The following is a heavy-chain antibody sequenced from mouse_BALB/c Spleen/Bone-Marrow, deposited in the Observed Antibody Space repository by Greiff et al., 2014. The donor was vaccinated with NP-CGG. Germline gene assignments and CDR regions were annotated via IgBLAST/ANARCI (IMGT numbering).Heavy chain of an antibody. CDR2: IYPGDGDT. CDR3: ARGDYDYDDWFAY. Sequence: VKLLESGAELARPGASVKLSCKASGYTFTSYWMQWVKQRPGQGLEWIGAIYPGDGDTRYTQKFKGKATLTADKSSSTAYMQLSSLASEDSAVCYCARGDYDYDDWFAYWGQGTLVTVSA. V-gene: IGHV1-87*01. D-gene: IGHD2-4*01. J-gene: IGHJ3*01. CDR1: GYTFTSYW.